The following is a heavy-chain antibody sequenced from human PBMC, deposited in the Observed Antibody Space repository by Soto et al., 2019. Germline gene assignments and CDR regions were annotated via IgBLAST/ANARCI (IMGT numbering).Heavy chain of an antibody. V-gene: IGHV3-23*01. D-gene: IGHD6-19*01. CDR3: AKLRGSGWYFHY. CDR2: SSGSGGTV. CDR1: GFTVSDLA. Sequence: EVQVLESGGGLVQPGGSLRLSCVASGFTVSDLAMSWVRQAPGKGLEWVSSSSGSGGTVYDADAVKGRITSSRDNSTNPLYRQMHSLRADDTAVYFCAKLRGSGWYFHYWGQGTLVAVSS. J-gene: IGHJ4*02.